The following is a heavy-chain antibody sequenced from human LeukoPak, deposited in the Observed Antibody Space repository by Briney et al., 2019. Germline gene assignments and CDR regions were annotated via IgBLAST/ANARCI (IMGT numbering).Heavy chain of an antibody. V-gene: IGHV3-48*02. Sequence: PGGSLRLSRAASGFTFSSYSMNWVRQAPGKGLEWVSYISSSSSTIYYADSVKGRFTISRDNAKNSLYLQMNSLRDEDTAVYYCARGLYDFWSGYPKFDYWGQGTLVTVSS. J-gene: IGHJ4*02. CDR2: ISSSSSTI. CDR3: ARGLYDFWSGYPKFDY. D-gene: IGHD3-3*01. CDR1: GFTFSSYS.